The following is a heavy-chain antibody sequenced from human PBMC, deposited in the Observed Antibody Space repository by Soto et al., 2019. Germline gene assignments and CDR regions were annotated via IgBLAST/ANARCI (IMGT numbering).Heavy chain of an antibody. D-gene: IGHD6-13*01. Sequence: QVQLVESGGGVVQPGRSLRLSCAASGFTFSSYGMHWVRQAPGKGLEWVAVIWYDGSNKYYADSVKGRFTISRDNSKNPLYLQMNSLRAEATAVYYCARGGIAAAGRKYFQHWGQGTLVTVSS. CDR1: GFTFSSYG. V-gene: IGHV3-33*01. CDR3: ARGGIAAAGRKYFQH. J-gene: IGHJ1*01. CDR2: IWYDGSNK.